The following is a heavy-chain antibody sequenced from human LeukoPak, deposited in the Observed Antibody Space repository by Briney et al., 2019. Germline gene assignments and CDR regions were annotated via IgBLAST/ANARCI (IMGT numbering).Heavy chain of an antibody. J-gene: IGHJ6*03. V-gene: IGHV4-38-2*01. CDR3: ARQHDSYYYYYIDV. CDR1: GYSISSGYY. CDR2: IYHSGST. Sequence: SETLSLTCAVSGYSISSGYYWGWIRQPPGKGLEWIGSIYHSGSTYYNPSLKSRVTISVDTSKNQFSLKLSSVTAADTAVYYCARQHDSYYYYYIDVWGSGTTVTVSS.